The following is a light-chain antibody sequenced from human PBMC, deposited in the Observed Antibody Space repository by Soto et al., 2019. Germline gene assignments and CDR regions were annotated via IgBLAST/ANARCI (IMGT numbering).Light chain of an antibody. Sequence: QSVLTQPASVSGSPGQSITISCTGTSSGVGGYNHVSWYQQHPGKAPKLMIYDVSNRPSGVSNRFFGSKSDNTASLTISGLQAEDEADYYCTSYASSSTYVFGTGTKVTVL. CDR1: SSGVGGYNH. CDR3: TSYASSSTYV. V-gene: IGLV2-14*03. J-gene: IGLJ1*01. CDR2: DVS.